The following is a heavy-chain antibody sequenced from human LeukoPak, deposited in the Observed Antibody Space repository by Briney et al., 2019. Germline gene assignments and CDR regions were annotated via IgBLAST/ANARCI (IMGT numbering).Heavy chain of an antibody. CDR3: TKDSSSLWYFDF. V-gene: IGHV3-43*02. D-gene: IGHD6-13*01. J-gene: IGHJ4*02. CDR1: GFTFDNFA. CDR2: VSGNGVNT. Sequence: GGFLRLSCAASGFTFDNFAMHWVRQTPGKGLEWVSLVSGNGVNTYYADSVKGRFTISRDNSKNSLYLQMNSLRTEDTALYFCTKDSSSLWYFDFWGQGALVTVSS.